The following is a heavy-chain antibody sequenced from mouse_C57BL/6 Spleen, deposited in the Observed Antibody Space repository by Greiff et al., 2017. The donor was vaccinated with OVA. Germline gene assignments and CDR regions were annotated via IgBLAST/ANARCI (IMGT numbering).Heavy chain of an antibody. CDR2: INPGSGGT. CDR1: GYAFTNYL. CDR3: AITTVVGRYFDV. J-gene: IGHJ1*03. V-gene: IGHV1-54*01. Sequence: LVESGAELVRPGTSVKVSCKASGYAFTNYLIEWVKQRPGQGLEWIGVINPGSGGTNYNEKFKGKATLTADKSSSTAYMQLSSLTSEDSAVYFCAITTVVGRYFDVWGTGTTVTVSS. D-gene: IGHD1-1*01.